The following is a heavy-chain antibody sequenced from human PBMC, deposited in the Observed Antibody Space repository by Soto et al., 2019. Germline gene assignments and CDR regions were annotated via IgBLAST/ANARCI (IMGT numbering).Heavy chain of an antibody. D-gene: IGHD6-13*01. CDR2: ISSSSSYT. V-gene: IGHV3-11*06. CDR1: GFTFSDYY. Sequence: GGSLRLSCAASGFTFSDYYMSWIRQAPGKGLEWVSYISSSSSYTNYADSVKGRFTISRDNAKNSLYLQMNSLRAEDTAVYYCAVRLYSSSWYGPPDAFDIWGQGTMVTVSS. J-gene: IGHJ3*02. CDR3: AVRLYSSSWYGPPDAFDI.